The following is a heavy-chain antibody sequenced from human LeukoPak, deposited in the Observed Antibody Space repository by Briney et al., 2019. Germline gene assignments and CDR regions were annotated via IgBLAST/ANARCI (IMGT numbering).Heavy chain of an antibody. CDR3: WRCYSSTWLFFDY. CDR2: ISDSGST. Sequence: NPSETLSLTCTVSGCSISNYYWSWIRQPPGKGLEWIGYISDSGSTNYNPYLKSGVSISANTYKKQFPLELRYVTAADTAVYYCWRCYSSTWLFFDYWGQGALVTVSS. J-gene: IGHJ4*02. D-gene: IGHD6-13*01. V-gene: IGHV4-59*13. CDR1: GCSISNYY.